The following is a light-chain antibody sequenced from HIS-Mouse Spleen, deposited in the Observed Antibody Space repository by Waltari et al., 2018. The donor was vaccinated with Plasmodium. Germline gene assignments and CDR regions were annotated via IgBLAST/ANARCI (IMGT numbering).Light chain of an antibody. CDR2: DVS. CDR3: CSYAGSYTLV. CDR1: SSDVGGSNY. J-gene: IGLJ2*01. Sequence: QSALTQPRSVSGSPGQSVTISCTGTSSDVGGSNYVSWYQQHPGKAPKLMINDVSKRPSGVPDRFSGSKSGNTASLTISGLQAEDEADYYCCSYAGSYTLVFGGGTKLTVL. V-gene: IGLV2-11*01.